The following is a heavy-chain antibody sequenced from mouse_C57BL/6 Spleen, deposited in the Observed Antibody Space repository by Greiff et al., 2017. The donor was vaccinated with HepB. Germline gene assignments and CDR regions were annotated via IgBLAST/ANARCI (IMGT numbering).Heavy chain of an antibody. CDR1: GFTFSSYG. CDR2: ISSGGSYT. D-gene: IGHD4-1*01. V-gene: IGHV5-6*01. Sequence: DVQLVESGGDLVKPGGSLKLSCAASGFTFSSYGMSWVRQTPDKRLEWVATISSGGSYTYYPDSVKGRFTISRDNAKNTLYLQMSSLKSEDTAMYYGARQGTGKHFDYWGQGTTLTVSS. CDR3: ARQGTGKHFDY. J-gene: IGHJ2*01.